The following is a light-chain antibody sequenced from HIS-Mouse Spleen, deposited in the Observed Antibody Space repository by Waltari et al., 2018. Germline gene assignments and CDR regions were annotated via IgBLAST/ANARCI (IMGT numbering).Light chain of an antibody. J-gene: IGLJ1*01. Sequence: QSALTQPPSVSGSPGQSVTISCTGTSSDVGSYNRASWYQQPPGTAPKLRIYEVSKRPSGVPDRFSGSKSGHTASLTISGLQAEDEADYYCSSYTSSSTVFGTGTKVTVL. V-gene: IGLV2-18*02. CDR1: SSDVGSYNR. CDR2: EVS. CDR3: SSYTSSSTV.